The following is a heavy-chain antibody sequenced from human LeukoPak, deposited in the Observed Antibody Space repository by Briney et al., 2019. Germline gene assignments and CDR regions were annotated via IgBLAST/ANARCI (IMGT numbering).Heavy chain of an antibody. CDR3: ARGDCSDDTCLGDDI. V-gene: IGHV6-1*01. J-gene: IGHJ3*02. CDR1: GDSVSSNSAA. CDR2: TYYRSKWYT. D-gene: IGHD2-15*01. Sequence: SQTLSLTCAISGDSVSSNSAAWNWIRQSPSRGLEWLGRTYYRSKWYTDYAVSVQSRITINPDTSKNQFSLQLNSVTPEDTALYYCARGDCSDDTCLGDDIWGQGTMVTVSS.